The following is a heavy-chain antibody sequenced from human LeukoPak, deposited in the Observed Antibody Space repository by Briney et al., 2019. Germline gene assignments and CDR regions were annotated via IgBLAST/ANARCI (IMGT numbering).Heavy chain of an antibody. CDR1: GYTFTSYG. J-gene: IGHJ5*02. V-gene: IGHV1-18*01. CDR2: ISADNGNT. Sequence: SVKVSCKASGYTFTSYGISWVRQAPGQGLEWMGWISADNGNTNYAQKLQGRVTMTTDTSTSTAYMELRSLRSDDTAVYYCARDPYYDFWSGYSSWFDPWGQGTLVTVSS. D-gene: IGHD3-3*01. CDR3: ARDPYYDFWSGYSSWFDP.